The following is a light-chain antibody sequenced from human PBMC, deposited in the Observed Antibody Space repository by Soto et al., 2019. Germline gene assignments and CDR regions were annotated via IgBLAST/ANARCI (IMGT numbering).Light chain of an antibody. J-gene: IGKJ5*01. Sequence: IVLTQSPATLSLSPGERATLSCRASQNISIYLAWYQQKPGQAPRLLIYDASNRATGIPARFSGSGSGTDFTLTISSLEPEDFAGYYCQQCNNWPPEITFGQGTRLDI. CDR3: QQCNNWPPEIT. CDR2: DAS. V-gene: IGKV3-11*01. CDR1: QNISIY.